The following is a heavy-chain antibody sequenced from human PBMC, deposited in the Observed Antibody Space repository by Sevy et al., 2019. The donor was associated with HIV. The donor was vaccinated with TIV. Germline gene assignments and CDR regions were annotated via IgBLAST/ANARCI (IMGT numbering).Heavy chain of an antibody. CDR1: GGSISNFY. Sequence: SETLSLTCTVSGGSISNFYWSWIRQPPGKGLEWIGNIYYSASTNYNPSLKSRVTISVDTSKNQLSLSRNSVTAADTAVYYCAREPPYYDILSGYSYGMDVWGQGTTVTVSS. D-gene: IGHD3-9*01. CDR3: AREPPYYDILSGYSYGMDV. J-gene: IGHJ6*02. V-gene: IGHV4-59*01. CDR2: IYYSAST.